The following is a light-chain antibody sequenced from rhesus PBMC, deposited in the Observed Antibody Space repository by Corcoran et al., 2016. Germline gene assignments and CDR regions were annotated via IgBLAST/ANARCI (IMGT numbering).Light chain of an antibody. CDR3: QQHNSYPWT. Sequence: DIQMTQSPSSLSASVGDRVTITCRASENVNNYLNWYQQKPGKAPKLLIYKAATLQIGAPSRFRGSGSGTDYTFPISSLQPEDFATYYCQQHNSYPWTFGQGTKVEIK. CDR1: ENVNNY. V-gene: IGKV1-74*01. CDR2: KAA. J-gene: IGKJ1*01.